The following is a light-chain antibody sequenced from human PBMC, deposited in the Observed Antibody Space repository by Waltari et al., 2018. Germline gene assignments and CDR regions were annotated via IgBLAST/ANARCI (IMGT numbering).Light chain of an antibody. Sequence: SYELTQPPSVSVSPGQTASITCSGDKLGDQYACWYQQKPGQSPLVVIYQDTERPSGIPERFSGSNSGNTATLTISGTQAMDEADYYCQAWDSSTAVFGGGTKLTVL. CDR2: QDT. V-gene: IGLV3-1*01. CDR1: KLGDQY. J-gene: IGLJ2*01. CDR3: QAWDSSTAV.